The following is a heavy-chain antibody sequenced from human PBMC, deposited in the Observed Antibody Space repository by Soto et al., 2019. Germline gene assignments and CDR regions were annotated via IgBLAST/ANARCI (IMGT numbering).Heavy chain of an antibody. CDR2: IYYSGST. Sequence: SETLSLTCTVSGGSISSGGYYWSWIRQHPGKGLEWIGCIYYSGSTYYNPSLKSRVTISVDTSKNQFSLKLSSVTAADTAVYYCARDSRLDCSGGSCYSYWFDPWGQGTLVTVSS. D-gene: IGHD2-15*01. J-gene: IGHJ5*02. CDR1: GGSISSGGYY. V-gene: IGHV4-31*03. CDR3: ARDSRLDCSGGSCYSYWFDP.